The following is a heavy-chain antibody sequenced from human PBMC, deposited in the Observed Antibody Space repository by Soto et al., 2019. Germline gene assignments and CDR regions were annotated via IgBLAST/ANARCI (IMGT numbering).Heavy chain of an antibody. V-gene: IGHV1-2*04. D-gene: IGHD2-15*01. J-gene: IGHJ2*01. CDR1: GYTFTGYY. CDR2: INPNSGGT. Sequence: ASVKVSCKASGYTFTGYYMHWVRQAPGQGLEWMGWINPNSGGTNYAQKFQGWVTMTRDTSISTAYMELSRLRSDDTAVYYCARGGGVGVAAIGVDWYFDLWGRGTLVTVSS. CDR3: ARGGGVGVAAIGVDWYFDL.